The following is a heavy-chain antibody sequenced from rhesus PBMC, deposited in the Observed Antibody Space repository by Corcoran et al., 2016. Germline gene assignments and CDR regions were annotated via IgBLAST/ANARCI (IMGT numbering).Heavy chain of an antibody. CDR3: AKGIAAATPRYYGLDS. Sequence: EVQLVASGGGLVQPGGSLRLSCAASGFTFSSYGMSWVRQAPGKGLEWVSYISNGGGSTYYADSVKGRFTISRDNSKNTLSLQMNSLRAEDTAVYYCAKGIAAATPRYYGLDSWGQGVVVTVSS. V-gene: IGHV3S5*01. CDR1: GFTFSSYG. J-gene: IGHJ6*01. D-gene: IGHD6-31*01. CDR2: ISNGGGST.